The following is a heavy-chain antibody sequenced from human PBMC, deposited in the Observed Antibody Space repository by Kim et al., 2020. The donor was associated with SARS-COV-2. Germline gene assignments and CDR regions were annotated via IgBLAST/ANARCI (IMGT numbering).Heavy chain of an antibody. J-gene: IGHJ4*02. V-gene: IGHV3-33*01. D-gene: IGHD2-15*01. CDR3: AMLGYCSGGSCYVE. Sequence: ADSVKGRFTISRDNSKNTLYLQMNSLRAEDTAVYYCAMLGYCSGGSCYVEWGQGTLVTVSS.